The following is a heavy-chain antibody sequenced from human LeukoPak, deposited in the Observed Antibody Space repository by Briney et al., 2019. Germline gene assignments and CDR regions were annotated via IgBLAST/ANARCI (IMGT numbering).Heavy chain of an antibody. CDR2: IYTTGRT. Sequence: GGSLRLSCTVSGFTVSSNSMSWVRQAPGKGLEWVSFIYTTGRTHNSDSVKGRFTISRDNAKNSLYLQMNSLRAEDTAVYYCARVRGSGSYIDYYYMDVWGKGTTVTVSS. V-gene: IGHV3-53*01. CDR1: GFTVSSNS. D-gene: IGHD3-10*01. CDR3: ARVRGSGSYIDYYYMDV. J-gene: IGHJ6*03.